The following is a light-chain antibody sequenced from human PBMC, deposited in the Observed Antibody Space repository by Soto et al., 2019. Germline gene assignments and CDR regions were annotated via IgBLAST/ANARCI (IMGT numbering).Light chain of an antibody. CDR3: QQSYSTPPT. Sequence: IKMTQSPSSLSASVGDRVTITCRASQYISNYLNWYQQKSGTAPQLLIHTASTLQSGVPSRFSGRGSGPDFTLTISSVQPDDVAIYFCQQSYSTPPTFGQGTTLEIK. J-gene: IGKJ2*01. CDR2: TAS. V-gene: IGKV1-39*01. CDR1: QYISNY.